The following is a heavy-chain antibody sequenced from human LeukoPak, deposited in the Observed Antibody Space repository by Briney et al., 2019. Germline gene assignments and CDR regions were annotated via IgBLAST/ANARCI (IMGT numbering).Heavy chain of an antibody. V-gene: IGHV3-23*01. CDR3: ASGGSGSALYY. J-gene: IGHJ4*02. CDR1: GFTFSSYA. CDR2: ISGSGGST. D-gene: IGHD3-10*01. Sequence: PGGPLRLSCAASGFTFSSYAMSWVRQALGKGLEWVSGISGSGGSTFYADSVKGRFTISRDNSKNTLYLQMNSLRAEDTAVYYCASGGSGSALYYWGQGTLVTVSS.